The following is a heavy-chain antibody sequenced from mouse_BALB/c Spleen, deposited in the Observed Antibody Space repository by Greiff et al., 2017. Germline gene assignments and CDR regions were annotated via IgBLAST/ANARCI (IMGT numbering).Heavy chain of an antibody. CDR3: ARHGNYYFDY. CDR2: INSNGGST. Sequence: EVKLEESGGGLVKLGGSLKLSCAASGFTFSSYYMSWVRQTPEKRLELVAAINSNGGSTYYPDTVKGRFTISRDNAKNTLYLQMSSLKSEDTALYYCARHGNYYFDYWGQGTTLTVSS. CDR1: GFTFSSYY. D-gene: IGHD2-1*01. V-gene: IGHV5-6-2*01. J-gene: IGHJ2*01.